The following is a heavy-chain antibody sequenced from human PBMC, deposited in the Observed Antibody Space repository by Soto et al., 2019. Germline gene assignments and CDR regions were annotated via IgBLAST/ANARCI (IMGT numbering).Heavy chain of an antibody. V-gene: IGHV1-8*01. CDR3: ARTLYGDNVDS. J-gene: IGHJ4*02. CDR2: MNPNSGNT. Sequence: QVQLVQSGAEVKKPGASVKVSCKASGYTFTSYDINWVRQATGQGLEWMGWMNPNSGNTGYAQKFQGRITXTXHTSISTAYMELSSLRSEDTAVYYGARTLYGDNVDSWGQGTLVTVSS. D-gene: IGHD4-17*01. CDR1: GYTFTSYD.